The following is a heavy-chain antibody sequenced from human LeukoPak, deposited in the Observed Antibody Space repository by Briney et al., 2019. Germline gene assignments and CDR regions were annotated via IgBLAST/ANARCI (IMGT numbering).Heavy chain of an antibody. V-gene: IGHV3-48*04. CDR2: ISGSSSTI. CDR3: AEHGITMIGGV. D-gene: IGHD3-10*02. CDR1: GFTFSTYS. J-gene: IGHJ6*04. Sequence: QPGGSLRLSCAASGFTFSTYSMNWVRQAPGKGLEWVSYISGSSSTIYYADSVKGRFTISRDNAKNSLYLQMNSLRAEDTAVYYCAEHGITMIGGVWGKGTTVTISS.